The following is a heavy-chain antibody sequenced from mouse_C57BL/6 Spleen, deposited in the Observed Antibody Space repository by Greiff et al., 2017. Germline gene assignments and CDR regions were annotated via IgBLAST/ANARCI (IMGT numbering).Heavy chain of an antibody. CDR1: GFTFSSYT. D-gene: IGHD1-1*01. CDR3: ARLEDYGSHWYFDV. Sequence: EVQLVESGGGLVKPGGSLKLSCAASGFTFSSYTMSWVRQTPEKRLEWVATISGGGGNTYYPDSVKGRFTISRDNAKNTLYLQMSSLRSEDTALYYCARLEDYGSHWYFDVWGTGTTVTVSS. J-gene: IGHJ1*03. V-gene: IGHV5-9*01. CDR2: ISGGGGNT.